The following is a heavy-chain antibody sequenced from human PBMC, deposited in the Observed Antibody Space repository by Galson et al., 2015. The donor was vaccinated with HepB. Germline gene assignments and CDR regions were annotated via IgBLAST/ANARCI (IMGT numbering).Heavy chain of an antibody. CDR2: IKSKTDGGTT. CDR3: SNGDPPDYYYYGMDV. V-gene: IGHV3-15*01. J-gene: IGHJ6*02. CDR1: GFTFSNAW. Sequence: SLRLSCAASGFTFSNAWMSWVRQAPGKGLEWVGRIKSKTDGGTTDYAAPVKGRFTISRDDSKNTLYLQMNSLKTEHTAVYYCSNGDPPDYYYYGMDVWGQGTTVTVSS. D-gene: IGHD4-17*01.